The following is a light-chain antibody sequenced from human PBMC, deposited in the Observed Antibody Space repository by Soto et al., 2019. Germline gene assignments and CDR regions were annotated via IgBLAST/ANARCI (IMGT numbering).Light chain of an antibody. CDR3: QQYNSYPT. J-gene: IGKJ1*01. CDR2: GAS. V-gene: IGKV1-5*01. CDR1: QCVSTY. Sequence: DIQMTQSPSTLSASVGDRVTITWRASQCVSTYLAWYQEKPGKVSKFLISGASSLQSGVPSRFSGSGSGTEFTLTITSIQPDDFATYYCQQYNSYPTFGQGTKV.